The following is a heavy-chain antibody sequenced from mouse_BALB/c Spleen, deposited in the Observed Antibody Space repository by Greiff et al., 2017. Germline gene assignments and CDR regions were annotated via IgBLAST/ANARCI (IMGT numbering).Heavy chain of an antibody. CDR2: ISSGSSTI. CDR1: GFTFSSFG. V-gene: IGHV5-17*02. J-gene: IGHJ3*01. Sequence: DVHLVESGGGLVQPGGSRKLSCAASGFTFSSFGMHWVRQAPEKGLEWVAYISSGSSTIYYADTVKGRFTISRDNPKNTLFLQMTSLRSEDTAMYYCASNPWFAYWGQGTLVTVSA. CDR3: ASNPWFAY.